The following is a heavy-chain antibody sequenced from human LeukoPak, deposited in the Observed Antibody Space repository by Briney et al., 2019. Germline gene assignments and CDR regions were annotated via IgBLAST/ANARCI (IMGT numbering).Heavy chain of an antibody. Sequence: QPGGSLRLSCAASGFSFSGYGMHWVRQGPGKGLEWVAFIRSDGSNKYYADSVKGRFTVSRDNSKKTLYLQMNSLRGEDTAVYYCAKDHCSRCSEDDYFDCWGQGTLVTVSS. D-gene: IGHD2-15*01. CDR2: IRSDGSNK. CDR1: GFSFSGYG. V-gene: IGHV3-30*02. CDR3: AKDHCSRCSEDDYFDC. J-gene: IGHJ4*02.